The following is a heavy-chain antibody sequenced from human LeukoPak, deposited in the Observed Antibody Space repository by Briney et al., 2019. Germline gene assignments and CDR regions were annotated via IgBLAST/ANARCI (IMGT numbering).Heavy chain of an antibody. CDR2: IYPGDSDT. CDR1: GYSFTTYW. D-gene: IGHD3-3*01. Sequence: GESLKISCKGSGYSFTTYWIGWVRQMPGKGLEWMGIIYPGDSDTRYSPSFQGQVTISADKSISTAYLQWSSLKASDTAMYYCARQRYDFWSGFFAFDIWGQGTMVAVSS. V-gene: IGHV5-51*01. CDR3: ARQRYDFWSGFFAFDI. J-gene: IGHJ3*02.